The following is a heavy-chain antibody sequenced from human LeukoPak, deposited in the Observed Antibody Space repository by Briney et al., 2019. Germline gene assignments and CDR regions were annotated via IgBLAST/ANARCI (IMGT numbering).Heavy chain of an antibody. J-gene: IGHJ5*02. Sequence: SETLSLTCTVSGGSISSSSYYWGWIRQPPGKGLEWIGYIYYSGSTNYNPSLKSRVTISVDTSKNQFSLKLSSVTAADTAVYYCASYRSGYSSNWFDPWGQGTLVTVSS. CDR1: GGSISSSSYY. CDR2: IYYSGST. CDR3: ASYRSGYSSNWFDP. D-gene: IGHD3-3*01. V-gene: IGHV4-61*05.